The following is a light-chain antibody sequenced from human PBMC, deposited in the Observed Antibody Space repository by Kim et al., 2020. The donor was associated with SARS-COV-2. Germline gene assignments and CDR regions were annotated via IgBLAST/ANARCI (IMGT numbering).Light chain of an antibody. Sequence: EIVLTQSPGTLSLSPGERATLSCRASQSITRNFLTWYHHKPGQAPRLLIYGAATRATGIPDRFSGSGSGTDFTLTISGLETEDFAVYYCQYFGTTSWTFGQGTKVDIK. CDR3: QYFGTTSWT. CDR2: GAA. J-gene: IGKJ1*01. CDR1: QSITRNF. V-gene: IGKV3-20*01.